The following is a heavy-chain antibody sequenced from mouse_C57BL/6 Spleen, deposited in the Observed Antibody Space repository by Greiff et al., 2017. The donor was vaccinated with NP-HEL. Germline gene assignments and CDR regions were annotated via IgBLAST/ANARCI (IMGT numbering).Heavy chain of an antibody. D-gene: IGHD2-4*01. V-gene: IGHV1-69*01. Sequence: QVQLQQPGAELVMPGASVKLSCKASGYTFTSYWMHWVKQRPGQGLEWIGEIDPSDSYTNYNQKFKGKSTLTVDKSSSTAYMQLSSLTSEDSAVYYCAREVYDLYYFDYWGPGTTLTVSS. CDR2: IDPSDSYT. CDR3: AREVYDLYYFDY. J-gene: IGHJ2*01. CDR1: GYTFTSYW.